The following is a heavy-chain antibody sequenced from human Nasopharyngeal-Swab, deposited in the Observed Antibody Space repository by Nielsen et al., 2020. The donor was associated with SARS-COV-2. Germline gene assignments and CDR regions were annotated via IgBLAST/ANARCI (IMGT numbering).Heavy chain of an antibody. V-gene: IGHV4-38-2*02. Sequence: WVRQAPGKGLEWIGSIYYSGSTYYNPSLKSRVTISVDTSKNQFSLKLSSVTAADTAVYYCARDYRTVTTGGVYYYYYMDVWGKGTTVTVSS. D-gene: IGHD4-17*01. J-gene: IGHJ6*03. CDR3: ARDYRTVTTGGVYYYYYMDV. CDR2: IYYSGST.